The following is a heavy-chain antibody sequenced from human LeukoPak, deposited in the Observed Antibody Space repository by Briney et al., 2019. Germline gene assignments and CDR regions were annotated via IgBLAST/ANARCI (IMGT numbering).Heavy chain of an antibody. D-gene: IGHD3-22*01. CDR2: ISGSGDNT. CDR1: GFTFSNYA. CDR3: AKGSYYDSSGSFYFDY. Sequence: GGSLRLSCVASGFTFSNYAMSWVRQAPGKGLEWVSGISGSGDNTYYADSVKGRFTISRDNSKNTLYVQVNSLGTEDTAAYYCAKGSYYDSSGSFYFDYWGQGTLVTVSS. V-gene: IGHV3-23*01. J-gene: IGHJ4*02.